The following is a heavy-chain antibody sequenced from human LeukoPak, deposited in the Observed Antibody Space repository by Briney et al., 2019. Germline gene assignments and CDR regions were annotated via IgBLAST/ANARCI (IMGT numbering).Heavy chain of an antibody. V-gene: IGHV1-69*01. CDR3: ARGLGVKYDFWSGYSVDP. CDR1: GGTFSSYA. D-gene: IGHD3-3*01. CDR2: IIPIFGTA. J-gene: IGHJ5*02. Sequence: VASVKVSCKASGGTFSSYAISWGRQAPGQGLEWMGGIIPIFGTANYAQKFQGRVTITADESTSTAYMELSSLRSDDTAVYYCARGLGVKYDFWSGYSVDPWGQGTLVTVSS.